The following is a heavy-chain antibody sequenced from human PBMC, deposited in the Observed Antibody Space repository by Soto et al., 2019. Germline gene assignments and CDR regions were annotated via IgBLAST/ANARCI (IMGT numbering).Heavy chain of an antibody. D-gene: IGHD1-1*01. Sequence: GGSLRLSCAASGFTFSSYGMHWVRQAPGKGLEWVAVIWCDGSEKYYVDSVKGRFTISRDNAKNSLYLQMNSLRAEDTAVYYCVKEVEGFDYWGQGTLVTVSS. CDR3: VKEVEGFDY. CDR1: GFTFSSYG. V-gene: IGHV3-33*03. CDR2: IWCDGSEK. J-gene: IGHJ4*02.